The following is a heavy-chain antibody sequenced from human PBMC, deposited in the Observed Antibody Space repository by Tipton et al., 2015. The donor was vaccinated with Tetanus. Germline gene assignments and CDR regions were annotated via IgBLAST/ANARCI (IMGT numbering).Heavy chain of an antibody. CDR3: ARANYDFPKKGPFDS. CDR1: GGSLSRYY. CDR2: TYYSGST. D-gene: IGHD3-3*01. J-gene: IGHJ4*02. V-gene: IGHV4-59*01. Sequence: LRLSCAVYGGSLSRYYWTWIRQPPGKGLEWIGYTYYSGSTGYNPSLKSRVTISIDSSKNQFSLKLTSVTAADTAVYYCARANYDFPKKGPFDSWGQGTLVIVSS.